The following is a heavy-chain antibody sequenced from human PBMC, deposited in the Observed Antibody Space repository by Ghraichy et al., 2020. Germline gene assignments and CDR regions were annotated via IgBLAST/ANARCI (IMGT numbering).Heavy chain of an antibody. V-gene: IGHV3-23*01. CDR2: ISGNGGST. D-gene: IGHD2-8*02. CDR3: AKAWGYCTGVSCPSCNWFDP. CDR1: GFTFSSYV. J-gene: IGHJ5*02. Sequence: LSLTCGASGFTFSSYVMSWVRQAPGKGLEWVSSISGNGGSTYYADSVKGRFTISRDNSKTTLYLQMNSLRAEDAALYYCAKAWGYCTGVSCPSCNWFDPWGHGTLVTVSS.